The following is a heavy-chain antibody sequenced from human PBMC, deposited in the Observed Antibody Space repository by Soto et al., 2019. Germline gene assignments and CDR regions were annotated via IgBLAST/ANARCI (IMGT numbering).Heavy chain of an antibody. J-gene: IGHJ6*02. D-gene: IGHD2-21*02. CDR2: INPSTGVT. CDR1: GYSFTDYY. Sequence: QVQLVQSGAEVKKPGASVKVSCKASGYSFTDYYMHWVRQAPGQGPEWLGWINPSTGVTHFAQKFQGWVTMTRDTSISTAYMELSRLTSDDTAVYYCVRSQGDFRYGMDVWGQGTTVTVSS. V-gene: IGHV1-2*04. CDR3: VRSQGDFRYGMDV.